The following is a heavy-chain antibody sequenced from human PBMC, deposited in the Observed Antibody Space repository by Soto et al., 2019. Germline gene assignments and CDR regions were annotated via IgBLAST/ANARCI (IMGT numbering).Heavy chain of an antibody. D-gene: IGHD3-22*01. J-gene: IGHJ4*02. V-gene: IGHV4-59*01. CDR1: ACSLSSYY. Sequence: PXETLSLTCAVAACSLSSYYWSWIRQPPGKGLGWIGYIYYSGSTNYNPSLKSRATISVDSSKNQFSLKLSTVTAAATPVYYCARDRGYYDSSGYFDYWGQGTLVTVSS. CDR2: IYYSGST. CDR3: ARDRGYYDSSGYFDY.